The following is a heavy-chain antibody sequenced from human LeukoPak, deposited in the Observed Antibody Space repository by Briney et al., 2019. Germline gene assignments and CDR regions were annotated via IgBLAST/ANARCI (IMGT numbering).Heavy chain of an antibody. D-gene: IGHD4-11*01. CDR2: IYHSGST. CDR1: GGSISSGGYY. V-gene: IGHV4-30-2*01. J-gene: IGHJ4*02. CDR3: ARSLFRSNLPSLRYFDY. Sequence: SETLSLTCTASGGSISSGGYYWSWIRQPPGKGLEWIGYIYHSGSTYYNPSLKSRVTISVDRSKNQFSLKLSSVTAADTAVYYCARSLFRSNLPSLRYFDYWGQGTLVTVSS.